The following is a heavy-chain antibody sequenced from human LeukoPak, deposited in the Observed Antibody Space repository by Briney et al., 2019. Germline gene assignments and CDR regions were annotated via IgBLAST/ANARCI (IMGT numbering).Heavy chain of an antibody. CDR2: ISSSSSYI. Sequence: GGSLRLSCAASGFTFSSYSMNWVRQAPGKGLEWVSSISSSSSYIYYADSVKGRFTIFRDDAKKSFYLQMDSLRPEDTAVYYCAPQYCSDITCYADYWGQGTLVSVSS. CDR3: APQYCSDITCYADY. D-gene: IGHD2-2*01. V-gene: IGHV3-21*01. CDR1: GFTFSSYS. J-gene: IGHJ4*02.